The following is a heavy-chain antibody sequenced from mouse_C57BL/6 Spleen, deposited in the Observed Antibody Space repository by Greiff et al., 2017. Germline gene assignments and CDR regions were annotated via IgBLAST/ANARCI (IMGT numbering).Heavy chain of an antibody. J-gene: IGHJ1*03. CDR2: LDPSDSYT. CDR3: ARWLLRGYFDV. CDR1: GYTFTSYW. Sequence: QVQLQQPGAELVMPGASVKLSCKASGYTFTSYWMHWVKQRPGQGLEWIGELDPSDSYTNYNQKFKGKSTLTVDKSSSTAYMQLSSLTSEDSAVYYCARWLLRGYFDVWGTGTTVTVSS. D-gene: IGHD2-3*01. V-gene: IGHV1-69*01.